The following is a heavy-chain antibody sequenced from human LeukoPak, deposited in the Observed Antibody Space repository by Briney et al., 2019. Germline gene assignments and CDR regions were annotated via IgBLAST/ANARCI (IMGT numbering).Heavy chain of an antibody. V-gene: IGHV3-30*02. J-gene: IGHJ4*02. CDR3: AKDTKVYYGSGSYAPDY. D-gene: IGHD3-10*01. Sequence: DSVKGRFTISRDNSKNTLYLQMNSLRAEDTAVYYCAKDTKVYYGSGSYAPDYWGQGTRVTVSS.